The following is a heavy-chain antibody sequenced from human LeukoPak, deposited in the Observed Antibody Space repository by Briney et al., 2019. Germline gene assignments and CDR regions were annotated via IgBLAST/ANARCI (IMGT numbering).Heavy chain of an antibody. J-gene: IGHJ6*02. V-gene: IGHV1-18*01. CDR3: ARSKTIFGVVTDYGMDF. CDR2: ISAYNGNT. Sequence: GASVKVSCKASGYTFTSYGISWVRQAPGQGLEWMGWISAYNGNTNYAQKLQGRVTMTTDTSTSTASMELRSLRSDDTAVYYCARSKTIFGVVTDYGMDFWGQGTTVTVSS. D-gene: IGHD3-3*01. CDR1: GYTFTSYG.